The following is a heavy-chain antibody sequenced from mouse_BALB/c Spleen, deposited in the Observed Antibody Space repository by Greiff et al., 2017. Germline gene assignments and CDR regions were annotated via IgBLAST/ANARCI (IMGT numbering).Heavy chain of an antibody. CDR1: GYAFSSYW. Sequence: VKLMESGAELVRPGSSVKISCKASGYAFSSYWMNWVKQRPGQGLEWIGQIYPGDGDTNYNAKFKGKPTLTADKSSSTVFMQLSSRSSEETTVNYCNASYDGSWFAYWGQGTLVTVSA. D-gene: IGHD2-2*01. CDR3: NASYDGSWFAY. J-gene: IGHJ3*01. V-gene: IGHV1-80*01. CDR2: IYPGDGDT.